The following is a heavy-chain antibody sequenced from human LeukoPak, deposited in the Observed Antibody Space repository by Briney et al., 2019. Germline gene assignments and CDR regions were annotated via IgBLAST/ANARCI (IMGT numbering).Heavy chain of an antibody. V-gene: IGHV3-7*01. CDR2: IKQDGSEK. CDR3: ARSPYCGGDCPSSFG. D-gene: IGHD2-21*02. J-gene: IGHJ4*02. CDR1: GFTFSSYW. Sequence: GGSLRLSCAASGFTFSSYWMSWVRQAPGKGLEWVANIKQDGSEKYYVDSVKGRFTISRDNAKNSLYLQMNSLRAEDTAVYYCARSPYCGGDCPSSFGWGQGTLVTVSS.